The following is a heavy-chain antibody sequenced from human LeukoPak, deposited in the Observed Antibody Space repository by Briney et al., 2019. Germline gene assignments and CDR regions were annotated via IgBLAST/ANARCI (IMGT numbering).Heavy chain of an antibody. D-gene: IGHD1-26*01. CDR3: ARYRFVVGATDSFDM. V-gene: IGHV3-30*02. Sequence: GGSLRLSCAASGFTFSSYGMHWVRQAPGKGLEWVAFIRYDGTKKYYADSVKGRFTISRDNAKNSLYLQMNSLRAEDTAVYYCARYRFVVGATDSFDMWGQGTTVTVSS. CDR1: GFTFSSYG. J-gene: IGHJ3*02. CDR2: IRYDGTKK.